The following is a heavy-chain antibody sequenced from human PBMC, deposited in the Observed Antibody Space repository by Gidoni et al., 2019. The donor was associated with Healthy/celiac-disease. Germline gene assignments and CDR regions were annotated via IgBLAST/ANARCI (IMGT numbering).Heavy chain of an antibody. V-gene: IGHV5-51*01. CDR1: GYSFTCYC. J-gene: IGHJ4*02. CDR3: ERPGTITMVRGAGWDPVYY. Sequence: EVQLVQSGADVKKPGESLKISCKGSGYSFTCYCIGWVRQMPGKGLEWMGIIYPGDSDTRYRPSVQGQVTISADKSISTAYLQWSSLKASDTAMYYWERPGTITMVRGAGWDPVYYWGQGTLVTVSS. D-gene: IGHD3-10*01. CDR2: IYPGDSDT.